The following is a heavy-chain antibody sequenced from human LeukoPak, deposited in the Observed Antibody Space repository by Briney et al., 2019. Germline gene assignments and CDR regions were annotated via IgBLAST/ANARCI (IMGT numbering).Heavy chain of an antibody. J-gene: IGHJ4*02. V-gene: IGHV4-39*01. CDR2: IYYSGST. D-gene: IGHD1-26*01. CDR3: ASFKVGGPAFDN. Sequence: SETLSLTCTVSGGSLSSSSYYWGWIRQPPGKGLEWIGSIYYSGSTYYNPSLKSRVTISVDTSKNQFSLKLSSVTAADTAVYYCASFKVGGPAFDNWGQGNLVTVSS. CDR1: GGSLSSSSYY.